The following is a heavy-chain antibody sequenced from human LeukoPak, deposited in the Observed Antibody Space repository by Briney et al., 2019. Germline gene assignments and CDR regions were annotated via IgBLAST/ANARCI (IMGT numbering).Heavy chain of an antibody. CDR2: ISAYNGNT. J-gene: IGHJ4*02. V-gene: IGHV1-18*04. Sequence: ASVKVSCKASGHTFTSYGISWVRQAPGQGLEWMGCISAYNGNTNYAQKLQGRVTMTTDTSTSTAYLELRSLRSDDTAVYYCARVWSSGYPDIGYWGQGTLVTVSS. D-gene: IGHD3-22*01. CDR3: ARVWSSGYPDIGY. CDR1: GHTFTSYG.